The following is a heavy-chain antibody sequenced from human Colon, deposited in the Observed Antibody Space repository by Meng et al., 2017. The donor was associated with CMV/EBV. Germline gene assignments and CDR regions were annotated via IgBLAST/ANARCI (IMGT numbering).Heavy chain of an antibody. J-gene: IGHJ4*02. CDR3: ARDGGNQYFDY. CDR2: IYYSGST. Sequence: SETLSLTCTVSGGSFSSGSYYWSWNRPPPGQGLEWIGYIYYSGSTNYNPSRKSRVTISADTSRNQFSLKLSSVTAADTAVYYGARDGGNQYFDYWGQGTLVTVSS. CDR1: GGSFSSGSYY. V-gene: IGHV4-61*01. D-gene: IGHD1-14*01.